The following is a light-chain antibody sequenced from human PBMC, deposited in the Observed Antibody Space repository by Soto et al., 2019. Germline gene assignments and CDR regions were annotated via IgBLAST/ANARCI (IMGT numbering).Light chain of an antibody. J-gene: IGKJ4*01. CDR3: QQRYNWLT. CDR2: DTS. CDR1: QSVTKY. V-gene: IGKV3-11*01. Sequence: EIVLTQSPGTLSLSPWERATLSCRASQSVTKYLAWYQQKPGQAPRLLIYDTSNRATGIPARFSGSGSGTDFTLTISSLESEDSGIYFCQQRYNWLTFGGGTKVDIK.